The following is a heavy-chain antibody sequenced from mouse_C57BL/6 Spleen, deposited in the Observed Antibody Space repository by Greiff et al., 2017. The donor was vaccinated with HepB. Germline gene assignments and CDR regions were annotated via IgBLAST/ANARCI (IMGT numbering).Heavy chain of an antibody. CDR3: ARDRVVKNYFDY. CDR2: ISDGGSYT. Sequence: EVHLVESGGGLVKPGGSLKLSCAASGFTFSSYAMSWVRQTPEKRLEWVATISDGGSYTYYPDNVKGRFTISRDNAKNNLYLQMSHLKSEDTAMYYCARDRVVKNYFDYWGQGTTLTVSS. D-gene: IGHD1-1*02. CDR1: GFTFSSYA. V-gene: IGHV5-4*01. J-gene: IGHJ2*01.